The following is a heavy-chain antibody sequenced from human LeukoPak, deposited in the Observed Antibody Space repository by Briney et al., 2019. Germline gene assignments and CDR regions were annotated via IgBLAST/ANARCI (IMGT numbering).Heavy chain of an antibody. Sequence: GGSLRLSCAATGFTFSSFAMSWVRQAPGKGLEWVSSIIGSGGSTFYADSVKGRFTISRDNSKNTLYLQMNSLRAEDTAVYYCAKDRGYSGPGYWGQGTLVTVSS. V-gene: IGHV3-23*01. CDR3: AKDRGYSGPGY. CDR2: IIGSGGST. J-gene: IGHJ4*02. D-gene: IGHD5-12*01. CDR1: GFTFSSFA.